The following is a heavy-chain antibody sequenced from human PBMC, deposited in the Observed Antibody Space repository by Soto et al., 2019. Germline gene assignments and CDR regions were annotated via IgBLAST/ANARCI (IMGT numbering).Heavy chain of an antibody. CDR2: ISSSSSYI. Sequence: GWSLRLSCAASGFTFSSYSMNWVRQAPGKGLEWVSSISSSSSYIYYADSVKGRFTISRDNAKNSLYLQMNSLRAEDTAVYYCARGCSGGSCYSRYWFDPWGQGTLVTVSS. J-gene: IGHJ5*02. V-gene: IGHV3-21*01. CDR3: ARGCSGGSCYSRYWFDP. CDR1: GFTFSSYS. D-gene: IGHD2-15*01.